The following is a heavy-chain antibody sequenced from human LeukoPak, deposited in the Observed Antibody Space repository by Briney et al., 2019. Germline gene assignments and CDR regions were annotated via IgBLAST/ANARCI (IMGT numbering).Heavy chain of an antibody. D-gene: IGHD5-24*01. CDR2: ISSSGSTI. Sequence: GSLRLSCAASGFTFSSYEMYWVRQAPGKGLEWVSYISSSGSTIYYADSVKGRFTISRDNAKNSLYLQMNSLRAEDTAVYYCAVATIKDYFDYWGQGTLVTVSS. V-gene: IGHV3-48*03. CDR3: AVATIKDYFDY. CDR1: GFTFSSYE. J-gene: IGHJ4*02.